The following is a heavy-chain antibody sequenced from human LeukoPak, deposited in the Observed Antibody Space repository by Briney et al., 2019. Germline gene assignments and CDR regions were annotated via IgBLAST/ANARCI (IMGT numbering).Heavy chain of an antibody. V-gene: IGHV1-18*01. J-gene: IGHJ4*02. Sequence: ASVKVSCKASGYTFTSYGISWVRRAPGQGLEWMGWISAYNGNTNYAQKLQGRVTMTTDTSTSTAYMELRSLRSDDTAVYYCARAHILTSSFDYWGQGTLVTVSS. D-gene: IGHD3-9*01. CDR1: GYTFTSYG. CDR2: ISAYNGNT. CDR3: ARAHILTSSFDY.